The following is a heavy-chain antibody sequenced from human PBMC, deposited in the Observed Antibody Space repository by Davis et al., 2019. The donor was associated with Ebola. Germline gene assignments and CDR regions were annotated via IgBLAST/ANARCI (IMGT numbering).Heavy chain of an antibody. CDR3: ARGRLAGNYYYYGMDV. V-gene: IGHV3-9*01. D-gene: IGHD6-13*01. J-gene: IGHJ6*02. CDR2: ISWNSGSI. CDR1: GFTFDDYA. Sequence: PGGSLRLSCAVSGFTFDDYAMHWVRQAPGKGLEWVSGISWNSGSIGYADSVKGRFTISRDNAKNSLYLQMNSLRAEDTAVYYCARGRLAGNYYYYGMDVWGQGTTVTVSS.